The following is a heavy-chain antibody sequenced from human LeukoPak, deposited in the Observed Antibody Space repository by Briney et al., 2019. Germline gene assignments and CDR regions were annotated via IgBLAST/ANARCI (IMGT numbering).Heavy chain of an antibody. CDR1: GGSFSGYY. J-gene: IGHJ4*02. Sequence: SETPSLTCAVYGGSFSGYYWSWIRQPPGKGLEWIGEINHSGSTNYNPSLKSRVTISVDTSKNQFSLKLSSVTAADTAVYYCARQSSGSYYIFFDYWGQGTLVTVSS. V-gene: IGHV4-34*01. D-gene: IGHD3-10*01. CDR3: ARQSSGSYYIFFDY. CDR2: INHSGST.